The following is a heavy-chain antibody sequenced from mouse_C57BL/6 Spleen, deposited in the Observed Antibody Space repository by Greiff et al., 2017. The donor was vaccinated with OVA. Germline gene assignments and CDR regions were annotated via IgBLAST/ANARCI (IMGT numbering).Heavy chain of an antibody. J-gene: IGHJ2*01. CDR1: GYTFTDYY. D-gene: IGHD1-1*01. CDR2: INPNNGGT. Sequence: VQLQQSGPELVKPGASVKISCKASGYTFTDYYMNWVKQSHGKSLEWIGDINPNNGGTSYNQKFKGKATLTVDKSSSTAYMELRSLTSEDSAVYYCARTTTVVAPYFDYWGQGTTLTVSS. CDR3: ARTTTVVAPYFDY. V-gene: IGHV1-26*01.